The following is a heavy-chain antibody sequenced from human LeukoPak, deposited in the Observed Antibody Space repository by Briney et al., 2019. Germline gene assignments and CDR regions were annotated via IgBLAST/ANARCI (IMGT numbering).Heavy chain of an antibody. Sequence: ASVKVSCKASGHTFTSYGISWVRQAPGQGLEWMGWISAYNGNTNYAQKLQGRVTMTTDTSTSTAYMELRSLRSDDTAVYYCARSGCSSTSCSLWFDPWGQGTLVTVSS. V-gene: IGHV1-18*01. J-gene: IGHJ5*02. CDR3: ARSGCSSTSCSLWFDP. D-gene: IGHD2-2*01. CDR2: ISAYNGNT. CDR1: GHTFTSYG.